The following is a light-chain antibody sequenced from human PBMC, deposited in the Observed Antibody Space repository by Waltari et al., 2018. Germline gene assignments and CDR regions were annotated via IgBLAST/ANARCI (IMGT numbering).Light chain of an antibody. V-gene: IGKV3-20*01. Sequence: EIALPQSPGTRSSSSGERATHSCRASQSVSSSYLAWYQQKPGQAPRLLIYGASSRATGIPDRFSGSGSGTDFTLTISRLEPEDFAVYYCQQYGSSPPVTFGPGTKVDIK. CDR3: QQYGSSPPVT. J-gene: IGKJ3*01. CDR2: GAS. CDR1: QSVSSSY.